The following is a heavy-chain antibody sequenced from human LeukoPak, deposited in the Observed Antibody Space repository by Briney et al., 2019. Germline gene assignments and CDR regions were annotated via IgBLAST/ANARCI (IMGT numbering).Heavy chain of an antibody. CDR1: GYTFTDYY. Sequence: ASVKVSCKASGYTFTDYYMHWVRQAPGQGFEWMGLINPNDGDTNYAQKFRGRVTMTRDTSISTAHMEVSRLRSDDTAVYYCARANFLYCSSSSCLFDYWGQGTLVTVSS. CDR2: INPNDGDT. J-gene: IGHJ4*02. D-gene: IGHD2-2*01. V-gene: IGHV1-2*02. CDR3: ARANFLYCSSSSCLFDY.